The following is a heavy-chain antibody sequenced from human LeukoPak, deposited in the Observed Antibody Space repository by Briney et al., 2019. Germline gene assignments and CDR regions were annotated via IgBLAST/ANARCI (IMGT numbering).Heavy chain of an antibody. CDR2: IYPSDSDI. Sequence: GESLKISCKGSGYSFTNYWIGWVRQMPGKGLEWMGIIYPSDSDIRYSPSFQGQVTISADKSISTAYLQWRSLRSSDTAIYYCARSVPPWLGDHWGQGTLVTVS. CDR3: ARSVPPWLGDH. V-gene: IGHV5-51*01. D-gene: IGHD5-18*01. J-gene: IGHJ5*02. CDR1: GYSFTNYW.